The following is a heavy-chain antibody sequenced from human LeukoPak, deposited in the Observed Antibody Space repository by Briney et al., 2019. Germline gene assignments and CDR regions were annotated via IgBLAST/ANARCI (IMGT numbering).Heavy chain of an antibody. CDR1: GFTFSSYS. V-gene: IGHV3-21*01. D-gene: IGHD5-24*01. CDR2: ISSSSSYI. Sequence: GGSLRLFCAASGFTFSSYSMNWFRQAPGKGLEWVSSISSSSSYIYYADSVKGRFTISRENAKNSLYLQMNSLRAGDTAVYYCARGSGDGYNLGNLDYWGQGTLVTVSS. J-gene: IGHJ4*02. CDR3: ARGSGDGYNLGNLDY.